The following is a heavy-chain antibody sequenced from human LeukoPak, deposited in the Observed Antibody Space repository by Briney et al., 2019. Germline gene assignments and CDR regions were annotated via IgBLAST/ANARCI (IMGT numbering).Heavy chain of an antibody. D-gene: IGHD1-1*01. J-gene: IGHJ4*02. CDR2: IYYSGST. CDR1: GVSVSSGSHY. V-gene: IGHV4-61*01. CDR3: ARDTGGGWNVD. Sequence: PSETLSLTCTVSGVSVSSGSHYWSWIRQPPGKGLEWIGYIYYSGSTNYNPSLKSRVTISVDTSKDQFSLKLSSVAAADTAVYYCARDTGGGWNVDWGQGTLVTVSS.